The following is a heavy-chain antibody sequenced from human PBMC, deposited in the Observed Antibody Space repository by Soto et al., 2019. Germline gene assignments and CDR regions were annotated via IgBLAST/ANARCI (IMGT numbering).Heavy chain of an antibody. J-gene: IGHJ4*02. V-gene: IGHV1-58*02. D-gene: IGHD6-6*01. CDR2: IVVGSGNT. CDR1: GFTFTSSV. Sequence: ASVKVSCKASGFTFTSSVMQWVRQARGQRLEWIGWIVVGSGNTNYAQKFQERVTITRDMSTSTAYMELSSLRSEDTAVYYCAAGKFGSSSLDYWGQGTLVTVSS. CDR3: AAGKFGSSSLDY.